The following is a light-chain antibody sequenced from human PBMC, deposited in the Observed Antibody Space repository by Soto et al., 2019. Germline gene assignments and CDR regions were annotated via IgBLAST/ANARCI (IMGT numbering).Light chain of an antibody. CDR3: QQYDNWPPLT. CDR1: QSVNST. V-gene: IGKV3-15*01. CDR2: GAS. J-gene: IGKJ4*01. Sequence: EIVLTQSPGTLSLSPGERATLSCRASQSVNSTFLAWYQQKPGQAPRLLIYGASTRATGVPARFSGSGSGTEFTLTISTLQSEDFAVYYCQQYDNWPPLTFGGGTKVDIK.